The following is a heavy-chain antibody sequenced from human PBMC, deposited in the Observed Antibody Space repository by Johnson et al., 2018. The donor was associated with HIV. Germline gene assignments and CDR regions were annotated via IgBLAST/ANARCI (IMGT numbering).Heavy chain of an antibody. D-gene: IGHD3-16*01. CDR2: IKQDGSEK. V-gene: IGHV3-7*01. CDR3: ARDWGTRGWDDAFDI. Sequence: VQLVESGGGVVQPGRSLRLSCAASGFTFSNYEMHWVRQAPGKGLEWVANIKQDGSEKYYVDSVKGRFTISRDNAKNSLYLQRNSLRAEDTAVYYCARDWGTRGWDDAFDIWGQGTMVTVSS. CDR1: GFTFSNYE. J-gene: IGHJ3*02.